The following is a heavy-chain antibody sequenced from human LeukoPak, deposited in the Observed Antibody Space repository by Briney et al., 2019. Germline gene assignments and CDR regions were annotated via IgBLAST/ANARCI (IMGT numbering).Heavy chain of an antibody. J-gene: IGHJ3*02. V-gene: IGHV1-69*05. CDR2: IIPIFGTA. D-gene: IGHD1-1*01. CDR1: GGTFSSYA. Sequence: SVKVSCTASGGTFSSYAISWVRQAPGQGLEWMGRIIPIFGTANYAQKFQGRVTITTDESTSTAYMELSSLRSEDTAVYYCAGPWGLEFYPNAAFDIWGQGTMVTVSS. CDR3: AGPWGLEFYPNAAFDI.